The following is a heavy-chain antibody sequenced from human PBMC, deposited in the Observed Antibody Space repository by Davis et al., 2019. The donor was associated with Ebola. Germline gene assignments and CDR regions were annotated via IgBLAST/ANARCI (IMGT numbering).Heavy chain of an antibody. Sequence: ASVKVSCKTSGYIFTRYSIHWVRQAPGEGLEWMGWINGGNGDTKCSQKFQGRVTFTRDASASTAYMELSSLRPEDTAMYYCARDEDVWGQGTTVTVSS. CDR2: INGGNGDT. V-gene: IGHV1-3*01. CDR3: ARDEDV. CDR1: GYIFTRYS. J-gene: IGHJ6*02.